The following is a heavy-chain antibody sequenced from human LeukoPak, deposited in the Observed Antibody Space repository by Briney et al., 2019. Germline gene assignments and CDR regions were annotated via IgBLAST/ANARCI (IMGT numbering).Heavy chain of an antibody. CDR1: GFTFSSSA. CDR3: EKDSRASGRGRDFDY. Sequence: PGGSLRLSCSASGFTFSSSAMHWLRQAPGKGLEYVSAISSSGGSTYYADSVEGRFTISRANSKNTLSLQMSSLRAEDTAVYYCEKDSRASGRGRDFDYWGQGTLVTVSS. D-gene: IGHD3-10*01. V-gene: IGHV3-64D*09. J-gene: IGHJ4*02. CDR2: ISSSGGST.